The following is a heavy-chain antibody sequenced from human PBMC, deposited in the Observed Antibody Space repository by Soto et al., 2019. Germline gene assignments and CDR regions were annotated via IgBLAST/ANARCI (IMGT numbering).Heavy chain of an antibody. J-gene: IGHJ6*01. CDR3: ARDMGGGDCYSPEYYYYYGLDV. D-gene: IGHD2-21*02. CDR1: GFTVSSHY. CDR2: IYSCGNT. Sequence: EVQLVESGGGLIQPGGSLRLSCAASGFTVSSHYMSWVRQAPGKGLEWVSVIYSCGNTYYSDSVKGRFTISRDNSKNTLYLQMNGLRAEDTAVYYCARDMGGGDCYSPEYYYYYGLDVW. V-gene: IGHV3-66*03.